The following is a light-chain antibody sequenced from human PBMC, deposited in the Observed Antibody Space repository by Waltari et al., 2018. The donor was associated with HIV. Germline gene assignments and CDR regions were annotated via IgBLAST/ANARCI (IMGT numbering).Light chain of an antibody. V-gene: IGKV3-11*01. CDR2: DAS. CDR3: QQRSNWAVT. J-gene: IGKJ4*01. CDR1: QSVSSY. Sequence: EIVLTQSPATLSLSPGERATLSCRASQSVSSYFAWYQQKAGQAPRLLIYDASNRATGIPARFSGSGSGTDFTLTISRLEPEDVAVYYCQQRSNWAVTFGGGTKVEIK.